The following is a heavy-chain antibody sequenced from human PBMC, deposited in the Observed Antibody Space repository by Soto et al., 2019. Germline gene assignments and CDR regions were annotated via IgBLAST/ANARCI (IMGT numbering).Heavy chain of an antibody. CDR3: SRGPQQLVLVIGLDFYN. CDR1: GFTFSSYG. CDR2: IWYDGSNK. D-gene: IGHD6-13*01. V-gene: IGHV3-33*01. Sequence: QVQLVESGGGVVQPGRSLRLSCAASGFTFSSYGMHWVRQAPGKGLEWVAVIWYDGSNKYYADSVKGRFTIYRENSKNTLYLQMNSLRAEDTAVYYCSRGPQQLVLVIGLDFYNRGQGTLVTVSS. J-gene: IGHJ4*02.